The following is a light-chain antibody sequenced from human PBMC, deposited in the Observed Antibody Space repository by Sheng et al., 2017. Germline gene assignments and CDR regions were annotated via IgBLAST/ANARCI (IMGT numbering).Light chain of an antibody. V-gene: IGLV3-16*01. CDR3: LSTDRSGTYRV. Sequence: ELTQPPSGVSVPQDRWASITCSGEALPKKICLLYQQKPGQAPVLVIYQDNERPSGIPERFSGSSSGTRATLTISGVQAEDEADYYCLSTDRSGTYRVFGGGTKLTVL. CDR2: QDN. CDR1: ALPKKI. J-gene: IGLJ3*02.